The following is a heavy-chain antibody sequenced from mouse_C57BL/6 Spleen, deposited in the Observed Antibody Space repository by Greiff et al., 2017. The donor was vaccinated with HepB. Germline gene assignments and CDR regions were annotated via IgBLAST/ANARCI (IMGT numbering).Heavy chain of an antibody. CDR2: INPGSGGT. CDR1: GYAFTNYL. J-gene: IGHJ2*01. CDR3: ARESLYYDYDGAYFDY. D-gene: IGHD2-4*01. Sequence: QVQLQQSGAELVRPGTSVKVSCKASGYAFTNYLLEWVKQRPGQGLEWIGVINPGSGGTNYNEKFKGKATLTADKSSSTAYMQLSSLTSEDSAVYFCARESLYYDYDGAYFDYWGQGTTLTVSS. V-gene: IGHV1-54*01.